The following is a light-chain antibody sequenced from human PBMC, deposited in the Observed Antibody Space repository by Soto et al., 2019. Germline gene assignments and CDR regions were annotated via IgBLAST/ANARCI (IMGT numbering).Light chain of an antibody. J-gene: IGKJ5*01. V-gene: IGKV3D-15*01. CDR1: QSISIN. Sequence: EIVMTQSPATLSVSPGERAILSCRASQSISINVAWYQQKPGQAPRLLIYGASRRATGIPDRFSGSASGTDFTLTISRLEPEDFAVYYCQQRTNWPPITFGQGTRLEI. CDR3: QQRTNWPPIT. CDR2: GAS.